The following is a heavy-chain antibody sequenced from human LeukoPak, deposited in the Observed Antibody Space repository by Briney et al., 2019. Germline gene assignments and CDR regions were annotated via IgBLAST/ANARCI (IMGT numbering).Heavy chain of an antibody. J-gene: IGHJ6*03. V-gene: IGHV4-59*01. CDR3: ARQSDYDVDTSRYMDV. CDR2: VYDNGDT. CDR1: GDSILGSL. Sequence: PSETLSHTCTVSGDSILGSLWTWIPQPPGKGLEWVGYVYDNGDTRYHPSFSGRVSISVDVSKNQFSLKLTSVLAADTADYFCARQSDYDVDTSRYMDVWGKGTTVTVSS. D-gene: IGHD3-22*01.